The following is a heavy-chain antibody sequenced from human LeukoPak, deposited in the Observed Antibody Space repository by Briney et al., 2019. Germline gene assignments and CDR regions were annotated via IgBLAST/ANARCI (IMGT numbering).Heavy chain of an antibody. CDR2: ISGDGGST. CDR3: AARFRDGLDI. CDR1: GFPFSTSW. J-gene: IGHJ3*02. V-gene: IGHV3-74*01. Sequence: GGSLRLSCAASGFPFSTSWLHWVRQAPGKGLVWVSRISGDGGSTEYADSVKDRFAISRDNAKNTLYLQMNSLRAEDTAVYYCAARFRDGLDIWGQGTMVTVSS.